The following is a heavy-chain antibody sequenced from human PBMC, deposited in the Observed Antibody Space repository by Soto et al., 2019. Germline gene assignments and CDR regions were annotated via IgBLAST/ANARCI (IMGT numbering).Heavy chain of an antibody. Sequence: SETLSITCAVSGGSISSSNWWSGGRQPPGKGLEWIGEIYHSGSTNYNPSLKSRVTISVDKSKNQFSLKLSSVTAADTAVYYCARRSDDSSGIADYWGQGTLVTVSS. CDR3: ARRSDDSSGIADY. J-gene: IGHJ4*02. V-gene: IGHV4-4*02. D-gene: IGHD3-22*01. CDR2: IYHSGST. CDR1: GGSISSSNW.